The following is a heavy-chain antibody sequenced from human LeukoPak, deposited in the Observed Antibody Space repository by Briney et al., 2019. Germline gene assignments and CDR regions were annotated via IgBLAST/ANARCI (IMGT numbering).Heavy chain of an antibody. J-gene: IGHJ4*02. CDR3: ARDRGGYSGYDYYFDY. V-gene: IGHV4-61*01. CDR2: IYYSGST. Sequence: SETLSLTCTVSGGSVSSGSYYWSWIRQPPGKGLEWIGYIYYSGSTNYNPSLKSRVTISVDTSKNQFSLKLSSVTAADTAVYYCARDRGGYSGYDYYFDYWGQGSLATVSS. D-gene: IGHD5-12*01. CDR1: GGSVSSGSYY.